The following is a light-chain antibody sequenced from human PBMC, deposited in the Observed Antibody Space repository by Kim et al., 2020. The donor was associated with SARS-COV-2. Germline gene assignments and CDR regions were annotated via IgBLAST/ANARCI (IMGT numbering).Light chain of an antibody. V-gene: IGLV3-1*01. CDR2: QDN. CDR3: QAWDSSTYV. Sequence: SYELTQLPSVSVFPGQTASITCSGDKLGDKYASWYQQKSGQSPVLVIYQDNKRPSGIPERFSGSNSGNTATLTISGTQAMDEADYYCQAWDSSTYVFGPGTKVTVL. CDR1: KLGDKY. J-gene: IGLJ1*01.